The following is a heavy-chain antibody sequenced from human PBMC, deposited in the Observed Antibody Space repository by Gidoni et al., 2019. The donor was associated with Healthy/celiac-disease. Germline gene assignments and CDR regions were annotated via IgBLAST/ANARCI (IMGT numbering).Heavy chain of an antibody. Sequence: EVSLVESGGGLAQPGMSLRLSCAASGFTFDDYAMHSVRQAPGKGLEWVSGISWNSGSIGYADSGKGRFTISRDNAKNSLYMQMNSLRAEDTALYYCAKDIAPGGSTSRDGSYYYYGMDVWGQGTTVTVSS. V-gene: IGHV3-9*01. CDR2: ISWNSGSI. CDR1: GFTFDDYA. D-gene: IGHD2-2*01. CDR3: AKDIAPGGSTSRDGSYYYYGMDV. J-gene: IGHJ6*02.